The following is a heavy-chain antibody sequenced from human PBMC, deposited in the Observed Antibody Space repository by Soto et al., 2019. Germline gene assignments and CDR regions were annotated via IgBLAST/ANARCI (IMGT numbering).Heavy chain of an antibody. CDR2: INSDGSST. J-gene: IGHJ5*02. CDR3: ARVLPGGRLYNWFDP. V-gene: IGHV3-74*01. D-gene: IGHD1-26*01. CDR1: GFTFSSYW. Sequence: PGGSLRLSCAASGFTFSSYWMHWVRQAPGKGLVWVSRINSDGSSTSYADSVKGRFTISRDNTKNTLYLQMNSLRAEDTAVYYCARVLPGGRLYNWFDPWGQGTLVTVSS.